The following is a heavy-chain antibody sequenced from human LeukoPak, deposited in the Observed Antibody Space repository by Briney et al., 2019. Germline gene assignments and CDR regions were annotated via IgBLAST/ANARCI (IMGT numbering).Heavy chain of an antibody. CDR3: ARAGDYGDRLGAFDI. J-gene: IGHJ3*02. V-gene: IGHV1-69*13. CDR2: IIPIFGTA. Sequence: ASVKVSCKASGYTFTSYAISWVRQAPGQGLEWMGGIIPIFGTANYAQKFQGRVTITADESTSTTYMELSSLRSEDTAVYYCARAGDYGDRLGAFDIWGQGTMVTVSS. CDR1: GYTFTSYA. D-gene: IGHD4-17*01.